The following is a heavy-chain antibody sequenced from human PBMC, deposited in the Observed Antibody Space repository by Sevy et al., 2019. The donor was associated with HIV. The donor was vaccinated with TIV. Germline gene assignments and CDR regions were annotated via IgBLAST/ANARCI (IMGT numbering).Heavy chain of an antibody. CDR2: INPNSGST. J-gene: IGHJ3*02. V-gene: IGHV1-2*02. Sequence: ASVKVSCKASGYTFTGHYMHWVRQAPGQGLEWMGWINPNSGSTDYAQKFQGRVTLTRDTSISTAYLELSRLTSDDTAVYYCAGVFPYCSGGSCYSPYDAFDIWGQGTMGTVSS. D-gene: IGHD2-15*01. CDR1: GYTFTGHY. CDR3: AGVFPYCSGGSCYSPYDAFDI.